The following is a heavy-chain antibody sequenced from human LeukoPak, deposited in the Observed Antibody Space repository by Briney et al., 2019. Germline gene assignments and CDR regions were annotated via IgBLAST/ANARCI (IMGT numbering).Heavy chain of an antibody. D-gene: IGHD6-13*01. CDR1: GFTFSSYA. CDR2: ISYDGSNK. CDR3: ARGWGDTYSSSWYYFDS. Sequence: GGSLRLSCAASGFTFSSYAMHWVRQAPGKGLAGVAVISYDGSNKYYADSVKGRFTISRDNSKNPLYLQMNSLRAEDTAVYYCARGWGDTYSSSWYYFDSWGQGTLVTVSS. J-gene: IGHJ4*02. V-gene: IGHV3-30*04.